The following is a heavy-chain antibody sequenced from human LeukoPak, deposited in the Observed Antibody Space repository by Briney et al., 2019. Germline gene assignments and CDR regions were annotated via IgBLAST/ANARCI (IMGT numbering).Heavy chain of an antibody. CDR2: ISGSGGST. CDR1: GFTFTAHH. D-gene: IGHD2-15*01. J-gene: IGHJ4*02. Sequence: GGSLRLSCGASGFTFTAHHMTWVRQAPGKGLEWVSAISGSGGSTYYADSVKGRFTISRDNSKNTLYLQMNSLRAEDTAVYYCAKVSRVVVVAATHYYFDYWGQGTLVTVSS. V-gene: IGHV3-23*01. CDR3: AKVSRVVVVAATHYYFDY.